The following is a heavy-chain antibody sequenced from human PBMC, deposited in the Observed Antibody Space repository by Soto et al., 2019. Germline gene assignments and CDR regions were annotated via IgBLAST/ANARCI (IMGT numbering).Heavy chain of an antibody. CDR3: ARDLGSSFFYYYYGMDV. V-gene: IGHV3-33*01. CDR2: IWYDGSNK. Sequence: QVQLVESGGGVVQPGRSLRLSCAASGFTFSSYGMHWVRQAPGKGLEWVAVIWYDGSNKYYADSVKGRFTISRDNSKNTLYLQMNSLRAEDTAVYYCARDLGSSFFYYYYGMDVWGQGTTVTVSS. J-gene: IGHJ6*02. D-gene: IGHD6-13*01. CDR1: GFTFSSYG.